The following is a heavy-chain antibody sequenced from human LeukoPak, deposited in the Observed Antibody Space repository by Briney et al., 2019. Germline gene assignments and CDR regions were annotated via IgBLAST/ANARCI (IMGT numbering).Heavy chain of an antibody. Sequence: SETLSLTCAVYGGSFSGYYWSWIRQPPGKGLEWIGEINHSGSTNYNPSLKSRVTISVDTSKNQFSLKLSSVTAADTAVYYCARSLKYYDFWSVPSGYYMDVWGKGTTVTVSS. CDR1: GGSFSGYY. J-gene: IGHJ6*03. D-gene: IGHD3-3*01. V-gene: IGHV4-34*01. CDR2: INHSGST. CDR3: ARSLKYYDFWSVPSGYYMDV.